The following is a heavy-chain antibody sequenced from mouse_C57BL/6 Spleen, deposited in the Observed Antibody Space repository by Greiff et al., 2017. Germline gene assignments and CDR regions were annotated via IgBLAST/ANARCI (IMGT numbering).Heavy chain of an antibody. V-gene: IGHV1-55*01. CDR2: IYPGSGST. J-gene: IGHJ1*03. D-gene: IGHD2-1*01. Sequence: QVQLQQPGTELVKPGASVKLSCKASGYTFTSYWMHWVKQRPGQGLEWIGDIYPGSGSTNYNEKFKSKATLTVDTSSSTAYMQLSSLTSEDSAVYYCARECNSWYFDVWGTGTTVTVSS. CDR3: ARECNSWYFDV. CDR1: GYTFTSYW.